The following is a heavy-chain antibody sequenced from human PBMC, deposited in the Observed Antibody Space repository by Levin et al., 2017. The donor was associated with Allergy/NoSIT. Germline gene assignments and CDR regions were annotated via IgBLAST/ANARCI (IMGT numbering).Heavy chain of an antibody. CDR3: AGGGTVTPNWYFDR. D-gene: IGHD4-17*01. V-gene: IGHV4-4*02. CDR2: IYHSGRT. CDR1: GGSISSSNW. Sequence: SETLSLTCAVSGGSISSSNWWSWVRQPPGKGLEWIGEIYHSGRTNYNPSLKSRVTISVDKSKNQFSLKLSSVTAADTAVYYCAGGGTVTPNWYFDRWGRGTLVTVSS. J-gene: IGHJ2*01.